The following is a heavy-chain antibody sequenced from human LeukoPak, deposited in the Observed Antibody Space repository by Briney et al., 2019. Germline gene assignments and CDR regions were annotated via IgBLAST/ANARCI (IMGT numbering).Heavy chain of an antibody. CDR3: ARAYDFWSGHHGFDI. V-gene: IGHV1-2*02. J-gene: IGHJ3*02. CDR1: GYTFTGYY. CDR2: INPNSGGT. D-gene: IGHD3-3*01. Sequence: ASVKVSCKASGYTFTGYYMHWVRQAPGQGLEWMGWINPNSGGTNYAQKFQGRVTMTRDTSISTAYMELSRLRSDDTAVYYCARAYDFWSGHHGFDIWGQGTMVTVSS.